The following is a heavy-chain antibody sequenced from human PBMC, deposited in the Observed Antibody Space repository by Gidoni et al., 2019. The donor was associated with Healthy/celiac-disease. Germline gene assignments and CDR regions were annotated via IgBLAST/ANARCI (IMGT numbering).Heavy chain of an antibody. CDR2: ISWNSGSI. J-gene: IGHJ6*02. CDR3: AKDSEVAGTDYYYYGMDV. Sequence: EVQLVESGGGLVQPGRSLRLSCAASGFTFDDYALHWVRQAPGKGLEWVSGISWNSGSIGYADSVKGRFTISRDNAKNSLYLQMNSLRAEDTALYYCAKDSEVAGTDYYYYGMDVWGQGTTVTVSS. V-gene: IGHV3-9*01. CDR1: GFTFDDYA. D-gene: IGHD6-19*01.